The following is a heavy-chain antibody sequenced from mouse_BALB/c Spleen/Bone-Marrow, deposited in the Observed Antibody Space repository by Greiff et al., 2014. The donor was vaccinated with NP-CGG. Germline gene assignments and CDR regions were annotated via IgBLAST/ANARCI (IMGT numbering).Heavy chain of an antibody. J-gene: IGHJ4*01. V-gene: IGHV1-9*01. CDR3: ASRYDAMDY. CDR2: ILPGSGST. CDR1: GYTFSSYW. Sequence: QVQLQQSGAELMKPGASVKISCKATGYTFSSYWIEWVKQRPGHGLEWIGEILPGSGSTDDNEKFEGKATFTADTSSNTAYIQLSSLTSEDSAVYYCASRYDAMDYWGQGTSVTVSS.